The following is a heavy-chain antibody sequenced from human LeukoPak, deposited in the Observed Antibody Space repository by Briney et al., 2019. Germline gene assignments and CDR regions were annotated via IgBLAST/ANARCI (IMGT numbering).Heavy chain of an antibody. Sequence: ASVKVSCKASGYTFTSYGIHWVRQAPGQGLEWMGWINTNTGNPTYAQGFTGRFVFSLETSVSTSYPQISSLKAEDTAVYYCARGRGSSARLGYYFYYMDVWGKGTTVTVSS. CDR2: INTNTGNP. J-gene: IGHJ6*03. V-gene: IGHV7-4-1*02. D-gene: IGHD1-26*01. CDR1: GYTFTSYG. CDR3: ARGRGSSARLGYYFYYMDV.